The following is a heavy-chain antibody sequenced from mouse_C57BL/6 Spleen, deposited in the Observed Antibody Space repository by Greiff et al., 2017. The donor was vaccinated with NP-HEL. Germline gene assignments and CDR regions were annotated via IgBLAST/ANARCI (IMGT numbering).Heavy chain of an antibody. CDR2: INPNYGTT. CDR1: GYSFTDYN. J-gene: IGHJ1*03. D-gene: IGHD1-1*01. V-gene: IGHV1-39*01. Sequence: EVQLQQSGPELVKPGASVKISCKASGYSFTDYNMNWVKQSNGKSLEWIGVINPNYGTTRYNQKFKGKATLTVDQSTSTAYMQLNSLTSEDSAVYYCARIGSSFWYFDVWGTGTTVTVSS. CDR3: ARIGSSFWYFDV.